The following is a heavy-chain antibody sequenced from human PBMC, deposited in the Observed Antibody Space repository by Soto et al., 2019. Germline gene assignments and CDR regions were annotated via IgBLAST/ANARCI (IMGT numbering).Heavy chain of an antibody. CDR1: GGSISSGGYY. CDR3: ARSFGPGGYSGYVRYFDY. J-gene: IGHJ4*02. Sequence: PSETLSLTCTVSGGSISSGGYYWSWIRQHPGKGLEWIGYIYYSGSTYYNPSLKSRVTISVDTSKNQFSLKLSSVTAADTAVYYCARSFGPGGYSGYVRYFDYRGQGTPVTVSS. V-gene: IGHV4-31*03. D-gene: IGHD5-12*01. CDR2: IYYSGST.